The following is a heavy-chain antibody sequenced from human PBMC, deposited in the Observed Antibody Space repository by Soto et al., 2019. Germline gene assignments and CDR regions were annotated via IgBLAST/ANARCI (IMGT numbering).Heavy chain of an antibody. V-gene: IGHV4-34*01. Sequence: PSETLSLTCAVYGGSFSGYYWSWIRQPPGKGLEWIGEINHSGSTNYNPSLKSRVTISVDTSKNQFSLKLSSVTAADTAVYYCARRDLELGYCSGGSCHLLDYWGQGTMVTVYS. J-gene: IGHJ4*02. CDR2: INHSGST. CDR3: ARRDLELGYCSGGSCHLLDY. CDR1: GGSFSGYY. D-gene: IGHD2-15*01.